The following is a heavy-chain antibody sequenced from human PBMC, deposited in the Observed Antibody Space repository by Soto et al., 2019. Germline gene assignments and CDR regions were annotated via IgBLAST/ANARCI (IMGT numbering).Heavy chain of an antibody. CDR3: ARDRTLSGTGSTYYFDY. Sequence: QVQLVESGGGVVQPGRSLRLSCAASGFTFSSYAMHWVRQAPGKGLKWVAVMSYDGTNKYYADSVKGRFTISRDNSKNTLCLQMNSPGAEDTAVYYCARDRTLSGTGSTYYFDYWGQGTLVAVSS. D-gene: IGHD1-1*01. CDR1: GFTFSSYA. CDR2: MSYDGTNK. J-gene: IGHJ4*02. V-gene: IGHV3-30-3*01.